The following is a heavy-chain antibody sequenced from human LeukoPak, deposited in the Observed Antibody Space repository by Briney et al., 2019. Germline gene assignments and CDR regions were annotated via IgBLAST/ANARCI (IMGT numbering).Heavy chain of an antibody. CDR2: IKQDGGAK. D-gene: IGHD2/OR15-2a*01. J-gene: IGHJ4*02. Sequence: GGSLRLSCAASGFTFTNCWMNWLRQAPGKGLEWVANIKQDGGAKNYVDSVKGRFTISRDNAKNSLYLQMNNLRVEDTAVYYCARERVTTTSFDYWGQGVLVTVSS. CDR3: ARERVTTTSFDY. V-gene: IGHV3-7*01. CDR1: GFTFTNCW.